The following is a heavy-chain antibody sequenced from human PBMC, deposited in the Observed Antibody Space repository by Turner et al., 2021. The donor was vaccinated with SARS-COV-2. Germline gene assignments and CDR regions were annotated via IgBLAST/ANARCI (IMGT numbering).Heavy chain of an antibody. J-gene: IGHJ4*02. CDR1: GGSISSYY. V-gene: IGHV4-59*01. Sequence: QVQLQESGPGLVKPSETLSLTCTVSGGSISSYYWSWIRQPPGKGLEWFGYIYYSGSTNYNPSLKSRVTISVDTSKNQFSLKLSSVTAADTAVYYCARDPGEGSFDYWGQGTLVTVS. D-gene: IGHD3-16*01. CDR3: ARDPGEGSFDY. CDR2: IYYSGST.